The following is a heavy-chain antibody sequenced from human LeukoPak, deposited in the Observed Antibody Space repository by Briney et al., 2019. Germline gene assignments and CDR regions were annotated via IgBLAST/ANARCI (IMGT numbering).Heavy chain of an antibody. J-gene: IGHJ4*02. Sequence: GASVKVSCKASGYTFTSYYMHWVRQAPGQGLEWMGIINPSGGSTSYAQKFQGRVTMTRDTSTSTVYMELSSLRSEDMAVYYCAWASGSYYSIDYWGQGTLVTVSS. V-gene: IGHV1-46*03. CDR2: INPSGGST. CDR1: GYTFTSYY. CDR3: AWASGSYYSIDY. D-gene: IGHD1-26*01.